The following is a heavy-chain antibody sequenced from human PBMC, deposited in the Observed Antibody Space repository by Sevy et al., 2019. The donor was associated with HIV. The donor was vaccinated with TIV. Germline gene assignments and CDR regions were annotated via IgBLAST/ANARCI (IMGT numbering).Heavy chain of an antibody. CDR2: AYYNGCT. CDR1: GGSLNTYG. D-gene: IGHD7-27*01. J-gene: IGHJ4*02. CDR3: GRDNWGSIDY. V-gene: IGHV4-59*01. Sequence: SETLSLTCTVSGGSLNTYGWSWIRQPPGKGLEWIGYAYYNGCTNYNPSLKSRLTILVGTSERQFSLQLSSVTPEDTAVYYCGRDNWGSIDYWGQGVLVTVSS.